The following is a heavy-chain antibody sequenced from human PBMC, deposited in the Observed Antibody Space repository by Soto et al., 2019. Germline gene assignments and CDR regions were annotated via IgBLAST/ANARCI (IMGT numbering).Heavy chain of an antibody. CDR1: GGSISSSSYY. Sequence: PSETLSLTCTVSGGSISSSSYYWGWIRQPPGKGLEWIGSIYYSGSTYYNPSLKSRVTISVDTSKNQFSLKLSSVTAADTAVYYCARGIAPVALYYFDYWGQGTLVTVSS. J-gene: IGHJ4*02. CDR2: IYYSGST. V-gene: IGHV4-39*01. D-gene: IGHD6-13*01. CDR3: ARGIAPVALYYFDY.